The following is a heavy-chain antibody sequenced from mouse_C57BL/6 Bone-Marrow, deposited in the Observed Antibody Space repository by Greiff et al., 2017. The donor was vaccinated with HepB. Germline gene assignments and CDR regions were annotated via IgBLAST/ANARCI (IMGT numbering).Heavy chain of an antibody. CDR3: ARHDLNYYGSSFDY. Sequence: EVHLVESGGDLVKPGGSLKLSCAASGFTFSSYGMSWVRQTPDKRLEWVATISSGGSYTYYPDSVKGRFTISRDTAKNTLYLQMSSLKSEDTAMYYCARHDLNYYGSSFDYWGQGTTLTVSS. V-gene: IGHV5-6*01. CDR2: ISSGGSYT. CDR1: GFTFSSYG. J-gene: IGHJ2*01. D-gene: IGHD1-1*01.